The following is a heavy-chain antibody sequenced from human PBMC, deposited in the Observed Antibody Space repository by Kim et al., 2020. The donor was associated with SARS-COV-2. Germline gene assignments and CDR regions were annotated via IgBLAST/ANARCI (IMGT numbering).Heavy chain of an antibody. J-gene: IGHJ6*02. CDR2: IYPGDSDT. Sequence: GESLKISCKGSGYSFTSYWIGWVRQMPGKGLEWMGIIYPGDSDTRYSPSFQGQVTISADKSISTAYLQWSSLKASDTAMYYCARHGPRFAHDYGDYSPARYGMDVWGQGTTVTVSS. CDR1: GYSFTSYW. D-gene: IGHD4-17*01. V-gene: IGHV5-51*01. CDR3: ARHGPRFAHDYGDYSPARYGMDV.